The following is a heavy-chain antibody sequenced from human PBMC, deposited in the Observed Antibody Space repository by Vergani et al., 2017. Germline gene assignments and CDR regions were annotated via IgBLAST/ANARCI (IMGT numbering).Heavy chain of an antibody. J-gene: IGHJ6*03. D-gene: IGHD2-2*01. CDR3: ARQYRYYYYMDV. Sequence: QLQLQESGPGLVKPSETLSLTCTVSGGSISSSSYYWGWIRQPPGKGLEWIVSIYYSGSTYYNPSLKSRVTISVDTSKNQFSLKLSSVTAADTAVYYCARQYRYYYYMDVWGKGTTVTVSS. V-gene: IGHV4-39*01. CDR1: GGSISSSSYY. CDR2: IYYSGST.